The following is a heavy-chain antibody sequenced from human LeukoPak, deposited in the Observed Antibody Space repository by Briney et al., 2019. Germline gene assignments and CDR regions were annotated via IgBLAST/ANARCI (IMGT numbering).Heavy chain of an antibody. CDR3: ARSAWLGNYFDY. V-gene: IGHV1-46*01. CDR1: GYTFITNY. D-gene: IGHD3-10*01. Sequence: GASVKVSCKTSGYTFITNYIHWLRQAPGQGLEWLGIINPSGGSTSYAQKFQGRVTMTRDMSTSTVYMELSSLRSEDTAVYYCARSAWLGNYFDYWGQGTLVTVSS. CDR2: INPSGGST. J-gene: IGHJ4*02.